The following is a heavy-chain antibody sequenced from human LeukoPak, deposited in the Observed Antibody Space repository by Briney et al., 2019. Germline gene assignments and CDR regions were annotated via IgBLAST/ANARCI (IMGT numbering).Heavy chain of an antibody. Sequence: SSETLSLTCTVSGGSISSSSYYWGWIRQPPGKGLEWIGSIYYSGSTYYNPSLKSRVTISVDTSKNQFSLKLRSVTAADTAIYYCATLQWQDPLGYFDNWGQGTLVTVSS. CDR2: IYYSGST. CDR1: GGSISSSSYY. D-gene: IGHD6-19*01. J-gene: IGHJ4*02. CDR3: ATLQWQDPLGYFDN. V-gene: IGHV4-39*07.